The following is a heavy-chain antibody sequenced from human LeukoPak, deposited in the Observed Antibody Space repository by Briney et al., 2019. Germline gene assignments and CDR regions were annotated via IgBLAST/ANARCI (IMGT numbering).Heavy chain of an antibody. Sequence: SETLSLTCTVSGGSISSSSYYWGWIRQPPGKGLEWIGSIYYSGSTYYNPSLKSRVTISVDTSKNQFSLKLSSVTAADTAVYYCARHPSYDIAVAGIDYWGQGTLVTVSS. CDR2: IYYSGST. CDR3: ARHPSYDIAVAGIDY. CDR1: GGSISSSSYY. D-gene: IGHD6-19*01. V-gene: IGHV4-39*01. J-gene: IGHJ4*02.